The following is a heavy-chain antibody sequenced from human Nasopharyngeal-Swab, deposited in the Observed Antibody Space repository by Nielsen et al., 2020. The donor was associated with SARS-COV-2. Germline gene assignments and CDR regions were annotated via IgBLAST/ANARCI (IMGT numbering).Heavy chain of an antibody. D-gene: IGHD2-15*01. J-gene: IGHJ3*01. V-gene: IGHV4-59*13. CDR3: ARQVAYAFDV. Sequence: SETLSLTCTVSGGSISSYYWSWIRQPPGKGLEFIGYIYDSGSTNYNPSLKSRVTISADTSKNQFSLRLTSLTAADTAVYFCARQVAYAFDVWGPGAQVTVSS. CDR1: GGSISSYY. CDR2: IYDSGST.